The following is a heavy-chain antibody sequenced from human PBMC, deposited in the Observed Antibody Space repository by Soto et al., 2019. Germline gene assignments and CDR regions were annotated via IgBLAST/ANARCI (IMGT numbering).Heavy chain of an antibody. CDR1: VFTFSNFA. D-gene: IGHD6-13*01. Sequence: MRLSCAAPVFTFSNFAMHWLREAPGEGLEGVAVTSYDGKNKDCADFVKSRFTISRDNSKNTLFLQMNSLGPEDTAVYYCVRERAKAAPGTFDYWGQGTLVTVSS. V-gene: IGHV3-30*04. J-gene: IGHJ4*02. CDR3: VRERAKAAPGTFDY. CDR2: TSYDGKNK.